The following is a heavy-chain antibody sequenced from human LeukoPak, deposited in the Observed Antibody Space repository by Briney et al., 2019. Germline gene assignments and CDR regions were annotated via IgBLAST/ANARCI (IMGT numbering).Heavy chain of an antibody. V-gene: IGHV3-74*01. D-gene: IGHD3-10*01. CDR3: AREFLSGSGSYIPGGSFDY. CDR1: GNYW. CDR2: INSDGSWT. Sequence: GGSLRLSCAASGNYWMHWVRQAPGKGLVWVSHINSDGSWTGYADSVKGRFTISKDNAKNTVYLQMNSLRAEDTAVYYCAREFLSGSGSYIPGGSFDYWGQGTLVTVSS. J-gene: IGHJ4*02.